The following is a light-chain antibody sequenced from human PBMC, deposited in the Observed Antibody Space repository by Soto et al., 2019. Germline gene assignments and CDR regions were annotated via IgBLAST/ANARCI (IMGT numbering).Light chain of an antibody. Sequence: EIVLTQSPATLSLSPGERATLSCRASQSVSSYLAWYQQKPGQAPRLLIYDASNRATGIPARFSGSGSGTAFTLTIRPLEPEDFAVYYCQRGSTRWTSGQGTKVE. V-gene: IGKV3-11*01. CDR1: QSVSSY. CDR2: DAS. J-gene: IGKJ1*01. CDR3: QRGSTRWT.